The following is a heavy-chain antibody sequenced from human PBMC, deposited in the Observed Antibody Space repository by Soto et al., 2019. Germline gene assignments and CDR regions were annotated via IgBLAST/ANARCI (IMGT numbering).Heavy chain of an antibody. D-gene: IGHD2-15*01. CDR2: IYYSGST. Sequence: SETLSLTCTVSGGSISSYYWSWIRQPPGKGLEWIGYIYYSGSTNYNPSLKSRVTISVDTSKNQFSLKLSSVTAADTAVYYCARSYRRYCSGGSCYSYYYYYMDVWGKGTTVTVS. V-gene: IGHV4-59*01. CDR1: GGSISSYY. J-gene: IGHJ6*03. CDR3: ARSYRRYCSGGSCYSYYYYYMDV.